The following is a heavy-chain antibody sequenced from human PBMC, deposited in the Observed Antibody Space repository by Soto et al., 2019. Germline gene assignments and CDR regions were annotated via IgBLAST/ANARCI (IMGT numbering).Heavy chain of an antibody. CDR1: GFTFSSYA. J-gene: IGHJ4*01. V-gene: IGHV3-23*01. Sequence: PGWSLRLSFAPSGFTFSSYATNWVRQAPGKGLEWVSTISGSGDSTYYADSVKGRFTISKDNSKNTLYLQMNSLRAEDTAVYDYAKVLTAAGIDYWGHGT. CDR2: ISGSGDST. D-gene: IGHD6-13*01. CDR3: AKVLTAAGIDY.